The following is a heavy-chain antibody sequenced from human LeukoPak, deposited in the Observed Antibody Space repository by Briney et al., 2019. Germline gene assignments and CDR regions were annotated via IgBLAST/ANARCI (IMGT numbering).Heavy chain of an antibody. D-gene: IGHD6-19*01. J-gene: IGHJ4*02. V-gene: IGHV1-46*01. CDR1: GYTFTSYY. CDR3: ARDPSTAVAHTTPAYYFDY. CDR2: INPSGGST. Sequence: ASVKVSCKASGYTFTSYYMHWVRQAPGQGLEWMGIINPSGGSTSYAQKFQGRVTMTRDTSTSTVYMELSSLRSEDTAVYYCARDPSTAVAHTTPAYYFDYWGQGTLVTVSS.